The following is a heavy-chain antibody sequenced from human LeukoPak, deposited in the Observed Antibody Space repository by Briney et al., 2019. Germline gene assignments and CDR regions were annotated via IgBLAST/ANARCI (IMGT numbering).Heavy chain of an antibody. CDR1: GFTFSSYG. Sequence: GGSLRLSCAASGFTFSSYGMHWVRQAPGKGLEWVAVISYDGSNKYYADSVKGRFTISRDNSKNTLFLEINSLTREETAVYYCARADYCIGDCFHAAFDIWGQGIVVTVSS. CDR2: ISYDGSNK. J-gene: IGHJ3*02. D-gene: IGHD2-21*02. V-gene: IGHV3-30*03. CDR3: ARADYCIGDCFHAAFDI.